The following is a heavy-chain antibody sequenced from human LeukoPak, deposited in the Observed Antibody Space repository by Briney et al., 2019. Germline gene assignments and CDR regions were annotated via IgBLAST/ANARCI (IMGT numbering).Heavy chain of an antibody. Sequence: ASVKVSCKTSGYTFTDYGITWVRQAPGQGLEWMGWISGYNGDTNYAQKLQGRVTMTTDTSTSTAYMELRSLRSDDTAVYYCARENLAFDIWGQGTMVTVSS. CDR2: ISGYNGDT. D-gene: IGHD1-14*01. CDR1: GYTFTDYG. V-gene: IGHV1-18*01. J-gene: IGHJ3*02. CDR3: ARENLAFDI.